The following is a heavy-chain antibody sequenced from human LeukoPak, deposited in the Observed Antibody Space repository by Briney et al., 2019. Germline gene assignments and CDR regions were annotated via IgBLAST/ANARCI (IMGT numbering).Heavy chain of an antibody. Sequence: GASVKVSCKASGDTFSSYAISWVRQAPGQGLEWMGGIIPIFGTANYAQKFQGRVTITADESTSTAYMELSSLRSEDTAVYYCASPDYYDSSGYPLDYWGQGTLVTVSS. D-gene: IGHD3-22*01. CDR3: ASPDYYDSSGYPLDY. CDR2: IIPIFGTA. J-gene: IGHJ4*02. V-gene: IGHV1-69*13. CDR1: GDTFSSYA.